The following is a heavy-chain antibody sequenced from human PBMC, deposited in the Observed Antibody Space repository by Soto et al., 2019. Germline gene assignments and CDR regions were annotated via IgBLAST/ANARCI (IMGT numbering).Heavy chain of an antibody. CDR3: AKVEGYFDWSLY. CDR2: ISGSGGST. Sequence: EVPLLESGGGLVQPGVSLRLSCAASGFTFSSYAISWVRQAPGKGLEWVSSISGSGGSTYYADSVKGRFTISRDNSKNTLDLQMTSRRVEDTAVYYCAKVEGYFDWSLYWGQGTLVTVSS. J-gene: IGHJ4*02. CDR1: GFTFSSYA. V-gene: IGHV3-23*01. D-gene: IGHD3-9*01.